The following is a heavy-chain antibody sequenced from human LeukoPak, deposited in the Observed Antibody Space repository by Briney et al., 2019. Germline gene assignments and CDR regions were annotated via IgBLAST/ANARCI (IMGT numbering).Heavy chain of an antibody. D-gene: IGHD3-16*02. CDR1: GGSIGTYY. V-gene: IGHV4-59*08. CDR3: ARHIGGGIEDMDV. Sequence: SETLSLTCTVSGGSIGTYYWSWIRQSPGKGLEWIGYIYVTGTRYNPYLQSRVTISVDRSRNQFFLKMSSVTAADAAVYYCARHIGGGIEDMDVWGKGTKVIVSS. J-gene: IGHJ6*03. CDR2: IYVTGT.